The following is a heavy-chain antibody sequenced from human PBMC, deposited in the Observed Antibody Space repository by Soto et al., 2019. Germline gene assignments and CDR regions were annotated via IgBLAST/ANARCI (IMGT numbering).Heavy chain of an antibody. CDR1: GFTFSSHG. V-gene: IGHV3-33*01. CDR2: IGRDGSNT. J-gene: IGHJ4*02. Sequence: QLQLVESGGGVIQPGRSLRLSCAASGFTFSSHGMHWVRQAPGKGLEWVAVIGRDGSNTFYTDSVKGRFTISRDNSDNTLYLQMNSLRVEDTAVYYCARDDVSDDNGLEEWGQGTLVTVSA. CDR3: ARDDVSDDNGLEE. D-gene: IGHD1-1*01.